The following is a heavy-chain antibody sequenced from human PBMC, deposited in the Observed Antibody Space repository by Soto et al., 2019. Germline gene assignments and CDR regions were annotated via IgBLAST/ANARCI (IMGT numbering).Heavy chain of an antibody. D-gene: IGHD2-15*01. V-gene: IGHV3-30*18. CDR1: GFTFSSYG. CDR2: ISYDGRNK. J-gene: IGHJ3*02. CDR3: AKDPKRGGEAFDI. Sequence: PGGSLRLSCAASGFTFSSYGMHWVRQAPGKGLEWVAVISYDGRNKYYADSVKGRFTISRDNSKNTLYLQMNSLRAEDTAVYYCAKDPKRGGEAFDIWGQGTMVTVSS.